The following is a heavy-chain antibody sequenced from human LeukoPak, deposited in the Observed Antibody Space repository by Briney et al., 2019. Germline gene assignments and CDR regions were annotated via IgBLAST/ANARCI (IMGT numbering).Heavy chain of an antibody. Sequence: GGSLRLSCAASGFTFKDFYMGWIRQAPGKGLEWISYITSGGNTIYYADSVKGRFTISRDNAKNSLYLQTNNLRGEDTAVYYCAREGTHREMYFDYWGQGALVTVSS. V-gene: IGHV3-11*04. CDR3: AREGTHREMYFDY. CDR2: ITSGGNTI. J-gene: IGHJ4*02. CDR1: GFTFKDFY. D-gene: IGHD5-24*01.